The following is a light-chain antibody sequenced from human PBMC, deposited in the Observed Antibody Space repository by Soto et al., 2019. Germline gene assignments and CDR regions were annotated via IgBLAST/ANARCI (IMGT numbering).Light chain of an antibody. CDR1: QSISKY. CDR2: DAS. CDR3: QQYNSYST. Sequence: DIQMTQPPSTLSASVGDRVTITCRASQSISKYLAWYQQKPGKAPKLLIYDASSLESGVPSRFSGSGSGTEFTLTISSLQPADFATYYCQQYNSYSTFGQGTKVEIK. V-gene: IGKV1-5*01. J-gene: IGKJ1*01.